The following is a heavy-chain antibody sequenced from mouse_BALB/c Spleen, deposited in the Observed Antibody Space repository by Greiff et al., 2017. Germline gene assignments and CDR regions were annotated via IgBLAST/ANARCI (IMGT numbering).Heavy chain of an antibody. CDR3: ARDRAYYGNDYCAMDY. CDR2: ISSGGSYT. CDR1: GFTFSSYA. D-gene: IGHD2-10*01. V-gene: IGHV5-9-1*01. J-gene: IGHJ4*01. Sequence: DVMLVESGGGLVKPGGSLKLSCAASGFTFSSYAMSWVRQTPEKRLEWVATISSGGSYTYYPDSVKGRFTISRDNAKNTLYLQMSSLRSEDTAMYYDARDRAYYGNDYCAMDYWGQGTSVTVSA.